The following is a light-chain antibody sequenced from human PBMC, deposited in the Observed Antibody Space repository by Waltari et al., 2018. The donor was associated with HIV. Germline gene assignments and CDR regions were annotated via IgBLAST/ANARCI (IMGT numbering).Light chain of an antibody. Sequence: QSALTQPPSASGSPGQSVTISCTGTSSDVGGSNYVSWYQQHPDKAPKRMIYEVTKRPSGVPDRFSGSKSGNTASLTISGLQAEDEADYYCSSYAGSNTFVFGTGTKVTVL. CDR3: SSYAGSNTFV. J-gene: IGLJ1*01. CDR1: SSDVGGSNY. V-gene: IGLV2-8*01. CDR2: EVT.